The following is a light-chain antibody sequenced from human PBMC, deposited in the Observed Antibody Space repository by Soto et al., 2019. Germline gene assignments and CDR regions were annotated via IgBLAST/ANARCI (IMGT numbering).Light chain of an antibody. Sequence: SLPAVAGDRVTITGLASQNISNHLNWYQQKPGKAPKLLIYDASNLETGVPSRFSGSGSGTDFTFTICTLQPEEIAPYYCQQHNNRPLTFDQGTKVDIK. V-gene: IGKV1-33*01. CDR1: QNISNH. CDR2: DAS. J-gene: IGKJ1*01. CDR3: QQHNNRPLT.